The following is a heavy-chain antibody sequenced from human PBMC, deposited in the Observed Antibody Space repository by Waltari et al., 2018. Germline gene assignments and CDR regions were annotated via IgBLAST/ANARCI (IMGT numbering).Heavy chain of an antibody. CDR3: ARDSDGDSNLDY. CDR1: GSPFSAYD. CDR2: SRNKARNYIT. Sequence: EVQLVESGGNLVQPGGSLRLYCAASGSPFSAYDTDWVRQPTEKGREWVGRSRNKARNYITEYAASVKGRFSISRDASENSLYLQMNSLKTEDTAVYYCARDSDGDSNLDYWGQGNLVAVSS. J-gene: IGHJ4*02. V-gene: IGHV3-72*01. D-gene: IGHD2-21*02.